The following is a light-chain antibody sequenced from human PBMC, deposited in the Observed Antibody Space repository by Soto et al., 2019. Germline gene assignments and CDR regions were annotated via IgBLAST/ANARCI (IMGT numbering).Light chain of an antibody. CDR3: QQSYYTQWT. V-gene: IGKV1-39*01. CDR1: RSISTY. J-gene: IGKJ1*01. CDR2: AAS. Sequence: DIQMTQSPSSLSASVGDRVTITCRASRSISTYLNWYQQKPGKAPKLLIYAASSLQSGVPSRFSGTGSGTDFTLTISSLLPEDFATYFCQQSYYTQWTFGQGTKVEIK.